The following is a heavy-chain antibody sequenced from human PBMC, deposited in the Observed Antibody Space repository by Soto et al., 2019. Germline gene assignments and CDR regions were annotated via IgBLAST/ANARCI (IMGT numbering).Heavy chain of an antibody. D-gene: IGHD4-17*01. CDR2: INPNSGGT. V-gene: IGHV1-2*04. J-gene: IGHJ6*02. CDR3: ARDASYGDYGNYFYYGMDV. CDR1: GYTFTGYY. Sequence: GASVKVSCKASGYTFTGYYMHWVRQAPGQGLEWMGWINPNSGGTNYAQKFQGWVTMTRDTSISTAYMELSRLRSDDTAVYYCARDASYGDYGNYFYYGMDVWGQGTTVTVSS.